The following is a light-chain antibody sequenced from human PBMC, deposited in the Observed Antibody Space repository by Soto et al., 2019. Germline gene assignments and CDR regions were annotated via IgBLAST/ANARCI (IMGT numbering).Light chain of an antibody. CDR2: EVS. Sequence: QSVLTQPASVSGSPGQSITISCTGTSSDVGSYNLVSWYQKHPGKAPKLMIYEVSKRPSGVSNRFSGSKSGNTASLTIFGLQAEDEADYYCCSYAGSSTSYVFGTGTRSPS. CDR3: CSYAGSSTSYV. CDR1: SSDVGSYNL. J-gene: IGLJ1*01. V-gene: IGLV2-23*02.